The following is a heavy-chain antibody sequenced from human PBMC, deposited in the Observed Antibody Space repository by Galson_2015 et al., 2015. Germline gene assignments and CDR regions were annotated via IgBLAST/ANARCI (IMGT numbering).Heavy chain of an antibody. J-gene: IGHJ6*03. D-gene: IGHD3-3*01. CDR2: INEDGSEK. CDR3: ARDEIYDIWSGSTLVYYYYYIDV. CDR1: GFTFSSHW. Sequence: SLRLSCAASGFTFSSHWMTWVRQAPGKGLEWVANINEDGSEKNYVDSVRGRSTISRDNARKSLYLQMNSLRAEDTAVYYCARDEIYDIWSGSTLVYYYYYIDVWG. V-gene: IGHV3-7*01.